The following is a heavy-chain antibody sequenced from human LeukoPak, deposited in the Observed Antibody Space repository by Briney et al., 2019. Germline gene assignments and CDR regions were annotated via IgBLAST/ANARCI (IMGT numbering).Heavy chain of an antibody. V-gene: IGHV4-4*07. J-gene: IGHJ4*02. D-gene: IGHD2-15*01. CDR3: ARESVGYCSGGSCPYYFDY. Sequence: SETLSLTCTVSGGSISSYYWSWVRQPAGKGLEWIGRIYSSGNTNYNPSLKSRVTMSVDTSRNQFSLKLSSVTVADTAVYYCARESVGYCSGGSCPYYFDYWGQGTLVTVSS. CDR1: GGSISSYY. CDR2: IYSSGNT.